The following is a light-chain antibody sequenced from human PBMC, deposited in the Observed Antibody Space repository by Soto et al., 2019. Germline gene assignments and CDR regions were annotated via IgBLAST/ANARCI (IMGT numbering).Light chain of an antibody. Sequence: QSALTQPPSASGSPGQSVTISCTGTSSDVGAYNYVSWYQQYTGKAPKLMIYDVSKRPSGVPDRFSGSKSGNTASLTVSGLRADDEAVYYCSSYGGGDTFHVIFGGETKLTVL. J-gene: IGLJ2*01. V-gene: IGLV2-8*01. CDR3: SSYGGGDTFHVI. CDR1: SSDVGAYNY. CDR2: DVS.